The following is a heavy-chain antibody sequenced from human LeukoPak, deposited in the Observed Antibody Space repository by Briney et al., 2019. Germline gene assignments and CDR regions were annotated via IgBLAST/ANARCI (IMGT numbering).Heavy chain of an antibody. CDR2: INHSGST. V-gene: IGHV4-34*01. CDR1: GGSFSGYY. CDR3: ARESTDYDSSPRDAFDI. Sequence: SETLSLTCAVYGGSFSGYYWSWIRQPPGKGLEWIGEINHSGSTNYNPSLKSRVTISVDTSKNQFSLKLSSVTAADTAVYYCARESTDYDSSPRDAFDIWGQGTMVTVSS. J-gene: IGHJ3*02. D-gene: IGHD3-22*01.